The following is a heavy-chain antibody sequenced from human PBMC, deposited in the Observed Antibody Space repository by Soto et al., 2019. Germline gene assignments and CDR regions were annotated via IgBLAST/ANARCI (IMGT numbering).Heavy chain of an antibody. J-gene: IGHJ4*02. D-gene: IGHD2-8*01. V-gene: IGHV3-23*01. CDR2: ISGSGGST. Sequence: GGSLRLSCAASGFTFSSYAMSWVRQAPGKGLEWVSAISGSGGSTYYADSVKGRFTISRDNSKNTLYLQMNSLRAEDTAVYYCAKDPDGYCTNGVCFNYFDYWGQGTLVTVSS. CDR3: AKDPDGYCTNGVCFNYFDY. CDR1: GFTFSSYA.